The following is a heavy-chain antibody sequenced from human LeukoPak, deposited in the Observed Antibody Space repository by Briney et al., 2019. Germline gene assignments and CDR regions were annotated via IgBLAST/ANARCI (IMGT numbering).Heavy chain of an antibody. CDR1: GGSISSYY. Sequence: SETLSLTCTVSGGSISSYYWSWIRQPPGKGLEWIGYIYYSGSTKYNPSLKSRVTISVDTSKNQFSLKLSSVTAADTAVYYCARSYYDSSGYYYHFDYWGQGTLVTVSS. CDR3: ARSYYDSSGYYYHFDY. V-gene: IGHV4-59*01. D-gene: IGHD3-22*01. CDR2: IYYSGST. J-gene: IGHJ4*02.